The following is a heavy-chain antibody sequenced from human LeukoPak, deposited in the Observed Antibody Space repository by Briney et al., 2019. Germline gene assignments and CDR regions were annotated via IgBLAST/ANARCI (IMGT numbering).Heavy chain of an antibody. V-gene: IGHV1-2*02. CDR2: IHPRRGDT. Sequence: ASVKVSCKTSGYSFTALYIHWVRQAPGQGLEWMGWIHPRRGDTNYAQKFQGRVTMTGDTSTNTVYMELSSLRSEDTAVYYCARGASSIAALNPFWYFDLWGRGTLVTVSS. J-gene: IGHJ2*01. CDR1: GYSFTALY. CDR3: ARGASSIAALNPFWYFDL. D-gene: IGHD6-6*01.